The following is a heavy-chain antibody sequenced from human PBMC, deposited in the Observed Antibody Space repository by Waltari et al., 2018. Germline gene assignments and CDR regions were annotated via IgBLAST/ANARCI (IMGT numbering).Heavy chain of an antibody. D-gene: IGHD3-9*01. V-gene: IGHV4-59*01. CDR3: ARGDDILTGYEDAFDI. CDR2: IYYSGST. CDR1: GGSISSYY. Sequence: QVQLQESGPGLVKPSETLSLTCTVSGGSISSYYWSWIRQPPGKGLEWIGYIYYSGSTNYHPSLKSRVTISVDTSKNQFSLKLSSVTAADTAVYYCARGDDILTGYEDAFDIWGQGTMVTVSS. J-gene: IGHJ3*02.